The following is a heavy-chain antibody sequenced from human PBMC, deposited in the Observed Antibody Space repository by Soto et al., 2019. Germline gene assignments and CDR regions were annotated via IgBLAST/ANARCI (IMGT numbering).Heavy chain of an antibody. D-gene: IGHD3-22*01. Sequence: SETLSLTCTVSGGSISSYYWSWIRQPPGKGLEWIGYIYYSGSTNYNPSLKSRVTISVDTSKNQFSLKLSSVTAADTAVYYCARRGYYYELYYFDYWGQGTLVTVSS. CDR2: IYYSGST. J-gene: IGHJ4*02. V-gene: IGHV4-59*08. CDR1: GGSISSYY. CDR3: ARRGYYYELYYFDY.